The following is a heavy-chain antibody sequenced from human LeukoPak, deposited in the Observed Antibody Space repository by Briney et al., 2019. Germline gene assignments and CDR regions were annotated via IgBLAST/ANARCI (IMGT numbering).Heavy chain of an antibody. D-gene: IGHD3-3*02. CDR1: EYTFTGYY. CDR2: INPNSGGT. Sequence: ASVKVSCKASEYTFTGYYLHWVRQAPGQGREWMGWINPNSGGTNYAQKFHGRVTMTRDTSISTAYMELSKMRSDDTAIYYCTRDGRGVGFLGWHHDYWGQGTLVTVSS. CDR3: TRDGRGVGFLGWHHDY. J-gene: IGHJ4*02. V-gene: IGHV1-2*02.